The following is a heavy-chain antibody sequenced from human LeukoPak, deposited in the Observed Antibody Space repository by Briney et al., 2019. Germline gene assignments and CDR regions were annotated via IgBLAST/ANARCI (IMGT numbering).Heavy chain of an antibody. V-gene: IGHV4-34*01. CDR3: AREVPAAINWFDP. D-gene: IGHD2-2*01. CDR2: INHSGST. CDR1: GGSFSGYY. J-gene: IGHJ5*02. Sequence: SETLSLTCTVYGGSFSGYYWSWIRQPPGKGLEWIGEINHSGSTNYNPSLKSRVTISVDTSKNQFSLKLSSVTAADTAVYYCAREVPAAINWFDPWGQGTLVAVSS.